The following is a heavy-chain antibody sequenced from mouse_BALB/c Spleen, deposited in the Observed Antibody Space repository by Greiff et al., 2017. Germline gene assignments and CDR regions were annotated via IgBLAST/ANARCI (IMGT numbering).Heavy chain of an antibody. CDR3: ARQGALYHFDY. Sequence: EVKLMESGGGLVKPGGSLKLSCAASGFAFSSYDMSWVRQTPEKRLEWVAYISSGGGSTYYPDTVKGRFTISRDNAKNTLYLQMSSLKSEDTAMYYCARQGALYHFDYWGQGTTLTVSS. D-gene: IGHD5-1*01. J-gene: IGHJ2*01. CDR2: ISSGGGST. CDR1: GFAFSSYD. V-gene: IGHV5-12-1*01.